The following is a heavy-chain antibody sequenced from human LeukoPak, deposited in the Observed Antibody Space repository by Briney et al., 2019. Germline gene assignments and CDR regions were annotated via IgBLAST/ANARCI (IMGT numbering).Heavy chain of an antibody. CDR3: AKIAGADY. J-gene: IGHJ4*02. CDR1: GFTFSSYA. Sequence: GGSLRLACAASGFTFSSYAMSWVRQAPGKGVEWVSAISGRGGSTSYADSVKRRFTISSDNSKNTLYLQMNSLRAEDTAVYYCAKIAGADYWGQGTLVTVSS. V-gene: IGHV3-23*01. D-gene: IGHD1-1*01. CDR2: ISGRGGST.